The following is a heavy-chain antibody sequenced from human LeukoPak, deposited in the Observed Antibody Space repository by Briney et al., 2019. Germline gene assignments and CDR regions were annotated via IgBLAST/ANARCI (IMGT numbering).Heavy chain of an antibody. V-gene: IGHV4-59*01. CDR3: ASPTIVVVPAAIQEEYFQH. D-gene: IGHD2-2*02. CDR2: IYYSGST. CDR1: GGSISSYY. Sequence: SETLSLTCTVSGGSISSYYWSWIRQPPGKGLEWIGYIYYSGSTNYNPSLKSRVTISVDTSKNQFSLKLSSVTAADTAVYYCASPTIVVVPAAIQEEYFQHWGQGTLVTVSS. J-gene: IGHJ1*01.